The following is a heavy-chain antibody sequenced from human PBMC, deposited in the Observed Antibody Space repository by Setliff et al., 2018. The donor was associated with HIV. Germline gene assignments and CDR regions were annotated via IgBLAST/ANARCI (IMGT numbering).Heavy chain of an antibody. CDR3: SNWNTTIDEDA. CDR1: GGSVSGHY. CDR2: ITPSGAT. J-gene: IGHJ5*02. D-gene: IGHD5-18*01. V-gene: IGHV4-34*01. Sequence: KPSETLSLTCTVYGGSVSGHYWGWFRQPPGKGLEWIGEITPSGATNYLPSLKSRVTMSLDTSKNQFSLKMTSVTAADTALYYCSNWNTTIDEDAWGQGKLVTVSS.